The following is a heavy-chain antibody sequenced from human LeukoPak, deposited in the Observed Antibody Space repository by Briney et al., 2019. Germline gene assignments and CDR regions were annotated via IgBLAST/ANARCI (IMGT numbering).Heavy chain of an antibody. CDR1: GFTFSSYA. CDR3: VKSRSGSYYDY. J-gene: IGHJ4*02. V-gene: IGHV3-64D*09. Sequence: GGSLRLSCSATGFTFSSYAMHWVRQAPGKGLEYVSAISSNGGSTYYADSVKGRFTISRDNSKNTLYLQMSSLRTEDTAVYYCVKSRSGSYYDYWGQGTLVTVSS. CDR2: ISSNGGST. D-gene: IGHD3-10*01.